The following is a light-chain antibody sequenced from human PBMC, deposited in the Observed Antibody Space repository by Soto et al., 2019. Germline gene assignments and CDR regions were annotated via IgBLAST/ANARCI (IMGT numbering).Light chain of an antibody. Sequence: QSVLTQPASVSGSPEQSITISCTGTSSDVGGYNYVSWYQQHPGKAPKLMIYDVSNRPSGVSNRFSGSKSGKTASLTISGLQAEDEADYYCSSYTNSSPYVVFGGGTKLTVL. J-gene: IGLJ2*01. CDR2: DVS. CDR1: SSDVGGYNY. CDR3: SSYTNSSPYVV. V-gene: IGLV2-14*01.